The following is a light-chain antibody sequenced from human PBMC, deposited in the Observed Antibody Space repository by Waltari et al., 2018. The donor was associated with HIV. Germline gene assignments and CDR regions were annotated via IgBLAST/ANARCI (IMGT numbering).Light chain of an antibody. J-gene: IGLJ2*01. V-gene: IGLV2-14*03. CDR3: ASNRLDYTLI. CDR1: STDSRFYQS. Sequence: QSALTQPASVSGFLGQSINISCTGLSTDSRFYQSVSWYQQYPGKIPRLIIFDINNRPSGVSDHFSGSRSGNSASLTFSGLQSGDEAHYYCASNRLDYTLIFGGGTKLTVL. CDR2: DIN.